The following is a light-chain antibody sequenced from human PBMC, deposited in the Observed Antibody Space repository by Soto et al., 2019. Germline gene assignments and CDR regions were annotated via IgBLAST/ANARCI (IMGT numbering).Light chain of an antibody. CDR1: QSVSSN. V-gene: IGKV3-15*01. CDR2: GAF. CDR3: QQYNDWPLT. J-gene: IGKJ1*01. Sequence: MVITHSPRTHSVPSGERATLPSRSSQSVSSNLAWYQQNPGQAPSLLIYGAFTRATGIPARFSGTGSGTEFTLTISSLQSEDFALYYCQQYNDWPLTFGQGTKVDIK.